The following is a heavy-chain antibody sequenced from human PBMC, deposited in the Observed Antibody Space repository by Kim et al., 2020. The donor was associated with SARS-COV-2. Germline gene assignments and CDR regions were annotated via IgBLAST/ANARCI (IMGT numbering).Heavy chain of an antibody. D-gene: IGHD6-19*01. Sequence: ADSVQGRFTISRDNSKNMVYLQMNSLIPEDTAVYFCARGYSGGYYGSFDSWGQGTLVTVSS. CDR3: ARGYSGGYYGSFDS. V-gene: IGHV3-30*01. J-gene: IGHJ4*02.